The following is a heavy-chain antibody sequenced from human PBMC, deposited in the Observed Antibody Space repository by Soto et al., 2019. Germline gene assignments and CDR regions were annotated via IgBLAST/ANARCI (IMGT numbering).Heavy chain of an antibody. CDR2: ISYDGSNK. CDR3: ATTLAVAWKGDAFDI. Sequence: GGSLRLSCAASGFTFSSYGMRWVRQAPGKGLEWVAVISYDGSNKYYADSVKGRFTISRDNSKNTLYLQMNSLRAEDTAVYYCATTLAVAWKGDAFDIWGQGTMVTVSS. J-gene: IGHJ3*02. D-gene: IGHD6-19*01. V-gene: IGHV3-30*03. CDR1: GFTFSSYG.